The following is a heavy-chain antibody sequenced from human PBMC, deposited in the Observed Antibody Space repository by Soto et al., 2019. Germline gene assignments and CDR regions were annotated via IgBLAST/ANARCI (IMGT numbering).Heavy chain of an antibody. CDR2: INAGNGNT. CDR3: ARDGIAAAGTSWFDP. CDR1: GYTFTSHA. D-gene: IGHD6-13*01. V-gene: IGHV1-3*05. Sequence: QVQLVQSGAEEKKPGASVKVSCKASGYTFTSHAMHWVRQAPGQRLEWMGWINAGNGNTKYSQKVQGRVTITTNTSASTAYMELSSLRSDDTAVYYCARDGIAAAGTSWFDPWGQGTLVTGSS. J-gene: IGHJ5*02.